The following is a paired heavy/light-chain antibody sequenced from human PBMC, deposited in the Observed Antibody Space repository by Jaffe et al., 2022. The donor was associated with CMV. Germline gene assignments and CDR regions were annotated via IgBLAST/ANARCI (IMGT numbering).Light chain of an antibody. J-gene: IGLJ3*02. CDR3: TSFTRSSTWV. V-gene: IGLV2-14*03. CDR1: SSDVGGYNS. Sequence: QSALTQPASVSGSPGHSITISCTGTSSDVGGYNSVSWFQQHPGKAPKLMIHEVNNRPSGISNRFSGSKSGNTASLTISGLQAEDEADYYCTSFTRSSTWVFGGGTRLTVL. CDR2: EVN.
Heavy chain of an antibody. CDR3: ASDLRIPPDY. D-gene: IGHD2-21*01. J-gene: IGHJ4*02. CDR1: GFTFSTYW. CDR2: INQDGTNT. V-gene: IGHV3-74*01. Sequence: VHLVESGGGLVQPGGSLRLSCAASGFTFSTYWMNWVRQAPGKGLVWVSHINQDGTNTNYADSVKGRFTISRDNAKNTLYLQMNSLRIEDTAVYYCASDLRIPPDYWGQGALVTVSS.